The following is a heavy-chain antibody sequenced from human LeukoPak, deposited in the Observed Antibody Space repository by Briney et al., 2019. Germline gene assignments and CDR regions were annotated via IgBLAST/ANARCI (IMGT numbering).Heavy chain of an antibody. CDR3: ARGRFNYDSTGYSSFCY. CDR1: GVTFSSYW. CDR2: IKEDGSEK. J-gene: IGHJ4*02. V-gene: IGHV3-7*01. D-gene: IGHD3-22*01. Sequence: GGSLRLSCAASGVTFSSYWMSWVRQAPGKGLEWVANIKEDGSEKYYVDSVKGRFTISRDNAKNSVYLQMNSLRAEDTAVYYCARGRFNYDSTGYSSFCYWGQGTLVTVSS.